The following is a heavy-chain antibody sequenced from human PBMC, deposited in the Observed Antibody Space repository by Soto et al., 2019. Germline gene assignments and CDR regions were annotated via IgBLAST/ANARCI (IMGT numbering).Heavy chain of an antibody. J-gene: IGHJ4*02. D-gene: IGHD3-22*01. V-gene: IGHV1-69*13. Sequence: SVKVSCKASGGTFSSYAISWVRQAPGQGLEWMGGIIPTFGTANYAQKFQGRVTITADESTSTAYMELSSLRSEDTAVYYCARDGAPYYYDSSGYPYFDYWGQGTLVTVS. CDR3: ARDGAPYYYDSSGYPYFDY. CDR2: IIPTFGTA. CDR1: GGTFSSYA.